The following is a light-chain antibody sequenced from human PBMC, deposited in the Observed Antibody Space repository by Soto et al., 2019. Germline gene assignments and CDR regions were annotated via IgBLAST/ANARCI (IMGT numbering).Light chain of an antibody. CDR3: QQYNKWRT. Sequence: EIVLTQSPGTLSLSPGERATLSCRASERLSSVYLAWYQQRPGQPPRLLIYGASNRATGIPDRFSGSGSGTVFTLTISSLQSEDFAVYYCQQYNKWRTFGQGTKVDIK. CDR2: GAS. V-gene: IGKV3D-15*01. CDR1: ERLSSVY. J-gene: IGKJ1*01.